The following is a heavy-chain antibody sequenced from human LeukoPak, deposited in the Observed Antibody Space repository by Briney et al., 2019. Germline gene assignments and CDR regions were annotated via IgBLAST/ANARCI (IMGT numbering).Heavy chain of an antibody. Sequence: SETLSLTCTVSGGSISSSSYYWGWIRQPPGKGLEWIGSIYYSGSTYYNPSLKSRVTISVDTSKNQFSLKLSSVTAADTAVYYCARERRYCSSTSCLNWFDPWGQGTLVTVSS. J-gene: IGHJ5*02. CDR3: ARERRYCSSTSCLNWFDP. CDR2: IYYSGST. V-gene: IGHV4-39*07. CDR1: GGSISSSSYY. D-gene: IGHD2-2*01.